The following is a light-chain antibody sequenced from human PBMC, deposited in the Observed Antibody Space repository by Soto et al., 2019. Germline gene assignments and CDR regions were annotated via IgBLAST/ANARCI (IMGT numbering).Light chain of an antibody. J-gene: IGLJ2*01. CDR2: EVN. V-gene: IGLV2-23*02. CDR1: SSDVGSYNL. Sequence: QSALTQPASVSGSPGQSITISCTGTSSDVGSYNLVSWYQHRPGKAPQLMIYEVNKRPSGVSDLFSGSKSGNTASLTVSGLQAEDERDYYCCSYAGSSSVLFGGGTKLTVL. CDR3: CSYAGSSSVL.